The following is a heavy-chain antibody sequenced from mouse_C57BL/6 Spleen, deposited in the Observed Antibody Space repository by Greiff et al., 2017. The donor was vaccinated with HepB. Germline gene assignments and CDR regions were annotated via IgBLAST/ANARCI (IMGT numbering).Heavy chain of an antibody. CDR1: GYTFTSYW. J-gene: IGHJ4*01. Sequence: QVQLQQPGAELVRPGSSVKLSCKASGYTFTSYWMHWVKQRPIQGLEWIGNIDPSDSETHYNQKFKDKATLTVDKSSSTAYMQLSSLTSDDSAVYYCARGEYAMDYWGQGTSVTVSS. CDR2: IDPSDSET. V-gene: IGHV1-52*01. CDR3: ARGEYAMDY.